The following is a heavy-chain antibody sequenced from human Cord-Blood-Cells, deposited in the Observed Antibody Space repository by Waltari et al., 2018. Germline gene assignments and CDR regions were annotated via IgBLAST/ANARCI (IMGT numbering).Heavy chain of an antibody. D-gene: IGHD3-22*01. CDR3: ASSSSGDDSSGYYWYFDL. CDR1: GFTFRSYG. Sequence: QVQLVESGGGVVQPGRSLRLSCAASGFTFRSYGMHWVRQAPGKGLEWVAVIWYDGSNKYYADSVKGRFTISRDNSKNTLYLQMNSLRAEDTAVYYCASSSSGDDSSGYYWYFDLWGRGTLVTVSS. V-gene: IGHV3-33*01. J-gene: IGHJ2*01. CDR2: IWYDGSNK.